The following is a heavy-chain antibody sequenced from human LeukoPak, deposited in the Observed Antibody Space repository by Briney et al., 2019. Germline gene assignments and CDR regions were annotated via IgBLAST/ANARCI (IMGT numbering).Heavy chain of an antibody. Sequence: ASVKVSCMASGYTFTSYAMNWVRQAPGQGLEWMGWINTNTGNPTYAQGFTGRFVFSLDTSVSTAYLQISSLKAEDTAVYYCARDKYYYDSSGAFDIWGQGTMVTVSS. CDR2: INTNTGNP. CDR1: GYTFTSYA. D-gene: IGHD3-22*01. CDR3: ARDKYYYDSSGAFDI. V-gene: IGHV7-4-1*02. J-gene: IGHJ3*02.